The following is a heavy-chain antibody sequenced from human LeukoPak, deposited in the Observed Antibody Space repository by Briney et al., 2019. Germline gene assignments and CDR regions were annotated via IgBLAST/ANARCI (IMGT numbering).Heavy chain of an antibody. Sequence: PGGSLRLSCAASGFTFSSYSMSWVRQAPGKGLEWVAGISDSGGSTNYADSVKGRFTISRDNSKNTLYLQMNSLRAEDTAVYYCAKALEMATIDFDYWGQGTLVTVSS. V-gene: IGHV3-23*01. CDR2: ISDSGGST. D-gene: IGHD5-24*01. CDR3: AKALEMATIDFDY. J-gene: IGHJ4*02. CDR1: GFTFSSYS.